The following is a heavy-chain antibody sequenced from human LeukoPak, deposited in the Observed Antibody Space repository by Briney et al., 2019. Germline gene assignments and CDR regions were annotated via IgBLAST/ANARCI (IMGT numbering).Heavy chain of an antibody. CDR3: ARELFGRFEY. Sequence: SVKVSRKASGYTFTTYGTSWVRHAPGQGLECMGWLNPYKCHTNYTQKLEGRVTMNTHTPTSTAYMELRSLRSDDTAVYYCARELFGRFEYWGQGTLVTVSS. J-gene: IGHJ4*02. V-gene: IGHV1-18*01. D-gene: IGHD2-21*01. CDR1: GYTFTTYG. CDR2: LNPYKCHT.